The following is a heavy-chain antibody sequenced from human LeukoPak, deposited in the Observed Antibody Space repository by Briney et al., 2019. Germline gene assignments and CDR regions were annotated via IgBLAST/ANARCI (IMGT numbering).Heavy chain of an antibody. Sequence: GGSLRLSCAASGFTFSSYAMHWVRQAPGKGLEWVVVISYDGSNKYYADSVKGRFTISRDNSKNTLYLQMNSLRAEDTAVYYCARVESSRDFWSGYQPHDAFDIWGQGTRVTVSS. D-gene: IGHD3-3*01. CDR3: ARVESSRDFWSGYQPHDAFDI. J-gene: IGHJ3*02. V-gene: IGHV3-30-3*01. CDR2: ISYDGSNK. CDR1: GFTFSSYA.